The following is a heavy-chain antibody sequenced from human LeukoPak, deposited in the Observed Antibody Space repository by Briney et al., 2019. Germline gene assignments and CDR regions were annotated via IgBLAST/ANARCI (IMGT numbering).Heavy chain of an antibody. CDR3: ARARVYGDYAWFDP. J-gene: IGHJ5*02. CDR2: IYYSEST. CDR1: GGSISSYY. V-gene: IGHV4-59*01. Sequence: SETLSLTCTVSGGSISSYYWSWIRQPPGKGLEWIGYIYYSESTNYNPSLKSRVTISVDTSKNQFSLKLSSVTAADTAVYYCARARVYGDYAWFDPWGQGTLVTVSS. D-gene: IGHD4-17*01.